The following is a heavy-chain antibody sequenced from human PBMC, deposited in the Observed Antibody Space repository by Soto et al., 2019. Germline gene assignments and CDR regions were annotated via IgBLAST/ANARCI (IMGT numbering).Heavy chain of an antibody. CDR2: IYHTGTT. D-gene: IGHD3-10*01. CDR3: AKSSGSAYGLDV. J-gene: IGHJ6*02. Sequence: SETLSLTCAVSAGSISTTNWYVWVRQPPGMGLEWIGEIYHTGTTTYNPSLKSRVTMSVDTSKNQFSLRLSFVTAADTAVYYCAKSSGSAYGLDVWGPGDTVTVSS. V-gene: IGHV4-4*02. CDR1: AGSISTTNW.